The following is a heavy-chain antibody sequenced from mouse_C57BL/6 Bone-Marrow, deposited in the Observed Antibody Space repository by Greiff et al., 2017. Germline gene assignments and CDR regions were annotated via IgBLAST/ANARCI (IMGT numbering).Heavy chain of an antibody. J-gene: IGHJ3*01. V-gene: IGHV1-81*01. CDR3: ARDDPWFAY. Sequence: QLQQSGAELARPGASVKLSCKASGYTFTSYGISWVKQRTGQGLEWIGEIYPRSGNTYYNEKFKGKATLTADKSSSTAYMELRSLTSEDSAVYFCARDDPWFAYWGQGTLVTVSA. D-gene: IGHD2-3*01. CDR2: IYPRSGNT. CDR1: GYTFTSYG.